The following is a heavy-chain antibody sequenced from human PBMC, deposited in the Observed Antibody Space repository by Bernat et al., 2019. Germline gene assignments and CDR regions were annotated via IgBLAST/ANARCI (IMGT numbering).Heavy chain of an antibody. Sequence: QVQLQESGPGLVKPSQTLSLTCTVSGGSISSGDYYWSWIRQPPGKGLEWIGYIYYSGSTYYNPSLKSRVTISVDTSKNQFSLKLSSVTAADTAVYYCAGRASRYSSSWYGDYFDYWGQGTLVTVSS. V-gene: IGHV4-30-4*01. J-gene: IGHJ4*02. CDR1: GGSISSGDYY. CDR2: IYYSGST. D-gene: IGHD6-13*01. CDR3: AGRASRYSSSWYGDYFDY.